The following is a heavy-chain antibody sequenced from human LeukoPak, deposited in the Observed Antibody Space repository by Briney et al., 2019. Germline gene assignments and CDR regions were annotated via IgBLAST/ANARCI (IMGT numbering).Heavy chain of an antibody. J-gene: IGHJ4*02. CDR1: GGSISGYY. V-gene: IGHV4-59*01. CDR3: ARGPNSGYGRFGY. D-gene: IGHD5-12*01. Sequence: PSETLSLTCSVSGGSISGYYWSWLRQPPGRGLEWIGYFYYSGSTTYNPSLKGRVTISVDTSENHFSLKLSSVTAADTAVYYCARGPNSGYGRFGYWGQGTLVTVSS. CDR2: FYYSGST.